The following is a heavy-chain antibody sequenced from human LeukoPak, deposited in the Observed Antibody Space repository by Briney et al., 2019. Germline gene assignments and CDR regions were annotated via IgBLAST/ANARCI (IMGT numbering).Heavy chain of an antibody. J-gene: IGHJ4*02. CDR1: GFPLSSYW. CDR2: ISSSSSTI. CDR3: ARGTY. Sequence: GGSLRLSCAASGFPLSSYWMNWVRQAPGKGLEWVSYISSSSSTIYYADSVKGRFTISRDNAKNSLYLQMNSLRAEDTAVYYCARGTYWGQGTLVTVSS. V-gene: IGHV3-48*01.